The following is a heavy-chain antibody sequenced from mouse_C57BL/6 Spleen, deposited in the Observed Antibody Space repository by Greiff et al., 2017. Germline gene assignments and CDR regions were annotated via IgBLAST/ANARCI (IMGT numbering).Heavy chain of an antibody. J-gene: IGHJ4*01. CDR2: INPSNGGT. CDR1: GYTFTSYW. D-gene: IGHD2-3*01. CDR3: ARDGYYDYYAMDY. V-gene: IGHV1-53*01. Sequence: QVQLQQPGTELVKPGAPVKLSCKASGYTFTSYWMHWVKQRPGQGLEWIGNINPSNGGTNYNEKFKSKATLTVDKSSSTAYMQLSSLTSEDSAVYYCARDGYYDYYAMDYWGQGTSVTVSS.